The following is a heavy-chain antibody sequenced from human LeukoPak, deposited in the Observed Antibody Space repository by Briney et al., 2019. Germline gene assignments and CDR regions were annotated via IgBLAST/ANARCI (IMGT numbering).Heavy chain of an antibody. J-gene: IGHJ4*02. Sequence: PGGSLRLSCAASGFTFDDYAMHWVRQAPGKGLEWVSGISRNSVGIGYADSVKGRFTISRDNAKNSLYLQMNSLRAEDTALYYCARSCRSGYYSGFDYWGQGTLVTVSS. V-gene: IGHV3-9*01. CDR3: ARSCRSGYYSGFDY. CDR1: GFTFDDYA. CDR2: ISRNSVGI. D-gene: IGHD3-3*01.